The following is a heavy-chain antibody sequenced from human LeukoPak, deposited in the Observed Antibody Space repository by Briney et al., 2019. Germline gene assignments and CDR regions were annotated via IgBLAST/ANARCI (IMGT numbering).Heavy chain of an antibody. D-gene: IGHD5-12*01. Sequence: GGSLRLSCAASGFTFYDYAMHWVRHAPGRGLEWVSGISWNSGSIGYADSVKGRFTISRDNAKNSLYLQMNSLRAEDTALYYCAKEGLRFNYYYYAMDVWGQGTTVTVSS. CDR1: GFTFYDYA. CDR2: ISWNSGSI. CDR3: AKEGLRFNYYYYAMDV. J-gene: IGHJ6*02. V-gene: IGHV3-9*01.